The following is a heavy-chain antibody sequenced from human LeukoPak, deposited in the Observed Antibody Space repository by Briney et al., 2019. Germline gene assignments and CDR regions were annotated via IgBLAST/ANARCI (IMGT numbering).Heavy chain of an antibody. V-gene: IGHV4-59*01. D-gene: IGHD3-3*01. CDR3: ARVLRGEYYDFWSGINYYYYYMDV. J-gene: IGHJ6*03. Sequence: KPSETLSLTCTVSGGAISSYYWSWIRQPPGKGLEWIGYIYYSGSTNYNPSLKSRVTISVDTSKNQFSLKLSSVTAADTAVYYCARVLRGEYYDFWSGINYYYYYMDVWGKGTTVTVSS. CDR2: IYYSGST. CDR1: GGAISSYY.